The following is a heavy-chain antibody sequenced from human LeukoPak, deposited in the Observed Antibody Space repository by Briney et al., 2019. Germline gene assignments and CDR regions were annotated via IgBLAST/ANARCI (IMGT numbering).Heavy chain of an antibody. CDR2: MNPNSGNT. Sequence: ASVKVSCKASGYTFTSYGINWVRQATGQGLEWMGWMNPNSGNTGYAQKFQGRVTMTRNTSISTAYMELSSLRSEDTAVYYCARGVLRYFDWLLFPPYNWFDPWGQGTLVTVSS. D-gene: IGHD3-9*01. CDR3: ARGVLRYFDWLLFPPYNWFDP. J-gene: IGHJ5*02. V-gene: IGHV1-8*02. CDR1: GYTFTSYG.